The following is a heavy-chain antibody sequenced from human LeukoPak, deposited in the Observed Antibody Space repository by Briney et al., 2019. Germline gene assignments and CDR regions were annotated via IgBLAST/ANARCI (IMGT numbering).Heavy chain of an antibody. CDR2: ISDSGYST. J-gene: IGHJ4*02. V-gene: IGHV3-23*01. Sequence: PGGSLRLSCAASGFTFSNYAMSWVRQAPGKGLEWVSVISDSGYSTHYADSVKGRFTISRDNSKNTLDLQMNSLRVEDTALYYCAKEGGSSWLYYFDYWGQGALVTVSS. CDR3: AKEGGSSWLYYFDY. CDR1: GFTFSNYA. D-gene: IGHD6-13*01.